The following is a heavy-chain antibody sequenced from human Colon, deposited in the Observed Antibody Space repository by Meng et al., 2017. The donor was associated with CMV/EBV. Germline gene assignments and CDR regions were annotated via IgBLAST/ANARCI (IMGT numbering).Heavy chain of an antibody. CDR1: GFIFLDYY. CDR2: ISPTGSDT. V-gene: IGHV3-11*05. Sequence: QVWGGGSVEGLVEPGWSLRLLCAASGFIFLDYYMTWIREAPGKGLEWVSYISPTGSDTNYADSVRGRFTISRDNAKNSLFLQMSSLTAEDTAVYYCVKGHTMINPWGQGTLVTVSS. J-gene: IGHJ5*02. D-gene: IGHD3-16*01. CDR3: VKGHTMINP.